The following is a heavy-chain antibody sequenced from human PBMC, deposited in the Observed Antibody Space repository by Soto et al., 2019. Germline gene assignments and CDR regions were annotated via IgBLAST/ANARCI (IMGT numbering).Heavy chain of an antibody. CDR2: ISGSGGST. V-gene: IGHV3-23*01. D-gene: IGHD2-15*01. Sequence: EVQLLESGGGLVQPGGSLRLSCAASGFTFSSYAMSWVRQAPGKGLEWVSAISGSGGSTYYADSVKGRFTISRDNSKNTLYLQMNSLRAGDTAVYYCAKGRRAVVVVAANSIYWGQGTLVTVSS. CDR1: GFTFSSYA. J-gene: IGHJ4*02. CDR3: AKGRRAVVVVAANSIY.